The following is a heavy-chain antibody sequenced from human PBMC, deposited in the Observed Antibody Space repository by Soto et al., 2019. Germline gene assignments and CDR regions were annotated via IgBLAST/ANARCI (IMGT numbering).Heavy chain of an antibody. V-gene: IGHV3-15*01. D-gene: IGHD6-19*01. CDR2: IKSKTDGGTT. CDR1: GFTFSNAW. Sequence: EVQLVESGGGLVKPGGSLRLSCAASGFTFSNAWMSWVRQAPGKGLEWVGRIKSKTDGGTTDYAAPVKGRFTISRDDSKNTMYLQMNSLKTEDTAVYYCTTDYSSGGFDYWGQGTLVTVSS. CDR3: TTDYSSGGFDY. J-gene: IGHJ4*02.